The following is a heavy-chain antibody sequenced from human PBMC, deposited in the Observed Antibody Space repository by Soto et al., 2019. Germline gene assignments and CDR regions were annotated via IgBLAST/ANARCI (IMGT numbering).Heavy chain of an antibody. CDR2: ISGGSSVT. CDR1: GFTFSDYA. V-gene: IGHV3-23*01. CDR3: ADGLSNNYSYPFGF. D-gene: IGHD3-3*01. J-gene: IGHJ1*01. Sequence: GGSLRLSCTASGFTFSDYAMAWVSLAQAKGLEWVSIISGGSSVTYYVDSVKGRLTLSRDNAKKTLFLQHNRLTAEDTARYCCADGLSNNYSYPFGFWGRGT.